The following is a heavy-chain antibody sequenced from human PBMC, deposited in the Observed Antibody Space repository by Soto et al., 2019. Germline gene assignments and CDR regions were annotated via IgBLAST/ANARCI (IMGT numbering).Heavy chain of an antibody. CDR1: GGSISISNW. Sequence: SETLSLTCAVSGGSISISNWWSWFRQPPGKGLEWIGEIYHSGSTNYNPSLKSRVTISVDKSKNQFSLKLSSVTAADTAVYYCAREIVVGPAAIRHFDYWGQGTLVTVSS. V-gene: IGHV4-4*02. CDR2: IYHSGST. D-gene: IGHD2-2*01. J-gene: IGHJ4*02. CDR3: AREIVVGPAAIRHFDY.